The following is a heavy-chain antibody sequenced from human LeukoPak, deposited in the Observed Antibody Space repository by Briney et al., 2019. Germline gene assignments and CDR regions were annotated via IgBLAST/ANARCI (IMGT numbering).Heavy chain of an antibody. Sequence: PGGSLRLSCAASGFTVSSNYMSWVRQAPGKGLEWVSSISGIGGSTYYADSVKGRFTISRDNSKNTLYLQMNSLRAEDTAVYYCARDAGGSSSPFDYWGQGTLVTVSS. V-gene: IGHV3-23*01. CDR3: ARDAGGSSSPFDY. D-gene: IGHD6-6*01. CDR1: GFTVSSNY. J-gene: IGHJ4*02. CDR2: ISGIGGST.